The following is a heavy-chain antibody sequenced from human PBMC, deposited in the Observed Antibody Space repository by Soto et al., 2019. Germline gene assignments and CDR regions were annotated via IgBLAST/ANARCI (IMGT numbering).Heavy chain of an antibody. CDR3: ARHGMDYHDSSGYYYSPYYFDY. J-gene: IGHJ4*02. Sequence: SETLSLTCTVSGGSISSSSYYWGWIRQPPGKGLEWIGSIYYSGSTYYNPSLKSRVTISVDTSKNQFSLKLSSVTAADTAVYYCARHGMDYHDSSGYYYSPYYFDYWGQGTLVTVSS. CDR2: IYYSGST. D-gene: IGHD3-22*01. V-gene: IGHV4-39*01. CDR1: GGSISSSSYY.